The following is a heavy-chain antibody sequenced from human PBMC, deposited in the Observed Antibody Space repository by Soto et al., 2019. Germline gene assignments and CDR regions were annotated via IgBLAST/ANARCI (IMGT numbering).Heavy chain of an antibody. D-gene: IGHD3-3*01. CDR3: ATRITVFGLLIPPFDP. J-gene: IGHJ5*02. CDR1: GGSVNGYY. V-gene: IGHV4-34*01. CDR2: INHTGGT. Sequence: SETLSLTCAVYGGSVNGYYWNWIRQPSGKGLEWIGEINHTGGTHYNPSLKSRVTMSVDTSKNQFSLRLSSVTAADTAIYYCATRITVFGLLIPPFDPWGQGTQVTVSS.